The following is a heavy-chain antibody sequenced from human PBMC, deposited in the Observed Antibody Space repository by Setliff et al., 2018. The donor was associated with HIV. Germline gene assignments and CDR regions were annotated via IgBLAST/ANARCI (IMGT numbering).Heavy chain of an antibody. Sequence: LSLTCAVSGGSLSSHYWSWIRQAPGKGLEWIASIYYNGITNYNPSLKSRVTISVDTAKSQFSLRLNSVTAADTAVYYCARDQSDWFYWGQGTLVTVSS. D-gene: IGHD3-3*01. V-gene: IGHV4-59*11. J-gene: IGHJ4*02. CDR3: ARDQSDWFY. CDR2: IYYNGIT. CDR1: GGSLSSHY.